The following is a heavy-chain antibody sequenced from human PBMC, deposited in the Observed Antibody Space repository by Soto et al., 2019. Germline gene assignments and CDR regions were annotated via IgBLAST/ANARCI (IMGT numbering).Heavy chain of an antibody. CDR3: AKEMIASTGADFFDD. Sequence: EVQLLESGGGLLQPGGSLRLSCTASGFTFSNYAMTWVRQAPGKGLEWVSTITGSGGGTYYADSVKGRFTISRDNSKNTLYLHMPNLSADYTAVYYCAKEMIASTGADFFDDWGQGTLVTVSS. CDR1: GFTFSNYA. CDR2: ITGSGGGT. V-gene: IGHV3-23*01. J-gene: IGHJ4*02. D-gene: IGHD2-21*01.